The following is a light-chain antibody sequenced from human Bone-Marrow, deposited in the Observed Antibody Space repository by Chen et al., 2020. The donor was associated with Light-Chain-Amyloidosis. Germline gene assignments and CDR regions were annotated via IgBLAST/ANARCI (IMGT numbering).Light chain of an antibody. V-gene: IGLV5-45*02. J-gene: IGLJ3*02. Sequence: QAVLTQPSSLAPSPGASASLTCPFRSGMTVGAYRIYWYQQKPGTPPQFLLNYKSDPDKQQGSKVPSRFSGSKDVSANAGVFLISGLQSEDEADYYCMIWHNSAWEFGGGTKVTVL. CDR1: SGMTVGAYR. CDR3: MIWHNSAWE. CDR2: YKSDPDK.